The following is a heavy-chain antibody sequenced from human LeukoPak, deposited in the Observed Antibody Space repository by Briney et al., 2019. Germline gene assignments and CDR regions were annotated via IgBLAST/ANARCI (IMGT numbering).Heavy chain of an antibody. V-gene: IGHV3-15*01. CDR2: INSNTAGGTT. CDR1: GFTFSNAW. Sequence: KAGGSLRLSCSASGFTFSNAWMSWVGQAPGQGLEWSGSINSNTAGGTTDYAEPVKGRFTISRDDSKNTLYLQMNSLKTEDTAVYYCSTSSPLLWMRRRSYYYDMEVWGQGTTVTVSS. D-gene: IGHD2-2*03. CDR3: STSSPLLWMRRRSYYYDMEV. J-gene: IGHJ6*02.